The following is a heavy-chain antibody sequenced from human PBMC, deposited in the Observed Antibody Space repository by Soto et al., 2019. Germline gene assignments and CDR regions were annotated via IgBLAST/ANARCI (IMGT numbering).Heavy chain of an antibody. CDR3: ARAGDYTMPGAFDI. CDR1: GASLSSNNW. D-gene: IGHD4-17*01. CDR2: IYHRGST. V-gene: IGHV4-4*02. Sequence: TSETLSLTCAVSGASLSSNNWRSWVRQPPGKGLEWIGEIYHRGSTNYNPSLKSRVTISVDKSKNQFSLKLSPVTAADTAVYYCARAGDYTMPGAFDIWGQGTRVTVSS. J-gene: IGHJ3*02.